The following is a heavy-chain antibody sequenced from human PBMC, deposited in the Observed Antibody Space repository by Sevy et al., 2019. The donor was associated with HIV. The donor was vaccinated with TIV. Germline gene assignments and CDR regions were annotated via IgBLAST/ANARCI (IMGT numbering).Heavy chain of an antibody. V-gene: IGHV4-30-4*01. CDR2: IYYSGST. Sequence: SETLSLTCTVSGGSISSGDYYWSWIRQPPGKGLEWIGYIYYSGSTYYNPSLKSRVTISVDTSKNQFSLKLSSVTAADTAVYYCAREGNVYYYGMDVWGQGTTVTVSS. J-gene: IGHJ6*02. CDR3: AREGNVYYYGMDV. D-gene: IGHD3-16*01. CDR1: GGSISSGDYY.